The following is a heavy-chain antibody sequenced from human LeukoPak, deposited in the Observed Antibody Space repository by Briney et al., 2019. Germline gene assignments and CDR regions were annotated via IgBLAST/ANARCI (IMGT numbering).Heavy chain of an antibody. Sequence: SVKVSFKASGGTFSSYAISWVRQAPGRGLEWMGGIIPIFGTANYAQKFQGRVTITADESTRTAYMELSSLRSEDTAVYYCARGRGSGSYYDWFDPWGQGTLVTVSS. J-gene: IGHJ5*02. CDR1: GGTFSSYA. CDR2: IIPIFGTA. V-gene: IGHV1-69*13. CDR3: ARGRGSGSYYDWFDP. D-gene: IGHD3-10*01.